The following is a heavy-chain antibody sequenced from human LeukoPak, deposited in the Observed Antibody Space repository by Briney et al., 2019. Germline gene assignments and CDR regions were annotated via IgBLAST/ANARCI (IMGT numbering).Heavy chain of an antibody. J-gene: IGHJ4*02. CDR1: GLTFNPYW. CDR2: INQDGNEK. V-gene: IGHV3-7*01. Sequence: GGSLRLSCIGSGLTFNPYWMMWVRQAPGKGLEWVANINQDGNEKNYVDSVKGRFTISRDSSKNTLYLQMNSLRVEDTAVYYCAKVAKYYYGSETYYFFEHWGQGTPVTASS. CDR3: AKVAKYYYGSETYYFFEH. D-gene: IGHD3-10*01.